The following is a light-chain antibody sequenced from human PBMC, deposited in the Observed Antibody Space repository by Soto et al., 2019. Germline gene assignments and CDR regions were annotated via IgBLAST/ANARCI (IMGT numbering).Light chain of an antibody. CDR1: QSVSGN. CDR3: QQRSNWPIT. CDR2: DAS. V-gene: IGKV3-11*01. Sequence: EIVMTQSPSTLSVSPGERATLSCRAGQSVSGNLAWYQQKPGQAPRLLIYDASTRATGIPARFSGSGSGTDFTLTISSLEPEDFAVYYCQQRSNWPITFGQGTRLEIK. J-gene: IGKJ5*01.